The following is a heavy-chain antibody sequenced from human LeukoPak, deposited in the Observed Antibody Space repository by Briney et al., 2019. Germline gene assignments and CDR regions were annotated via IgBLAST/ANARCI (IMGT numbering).Heavy chain of an antibody. J-gene: IGHJ6*04. CDR2: ISSSGSTI. D-gene: IGHD6-13*01. V-gene: IGHV3-48*03. CDR3: GGSWYPNFVLDV. Sequence: PGGSLRLSCAASGFTFSSYEMNWVRQAPGKGLEWVSYISSSGSTIYYADSVRGRFTISRDNAKNSLYLQMNSLRAEDTAVYYCGGSWYPNFVLDVWGKGTTVTISS. CDR1: GFTFSSYE.